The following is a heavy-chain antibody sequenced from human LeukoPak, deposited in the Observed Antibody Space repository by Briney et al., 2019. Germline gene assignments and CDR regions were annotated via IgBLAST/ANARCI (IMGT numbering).Heavy chain of an antibody. CDR2: IHYDGSDK. V-gene: IGHV3-30*02. D-gene: IGHD1-26*01. Sequence: GGSLRLSCAASGFTFSTYGMHWVRQVPGKGLEWVAFIHYDGSDKYYADSVKGRFTISRDNSKNTLYLQMNSLRAEDTAVYYCARDKIVGPTKFDYWGQGTLVTVSS. CDR1: GFTFSTYG. CDR3: ARDKIVGPTKFDY. J-gene: IGHJ4*02.